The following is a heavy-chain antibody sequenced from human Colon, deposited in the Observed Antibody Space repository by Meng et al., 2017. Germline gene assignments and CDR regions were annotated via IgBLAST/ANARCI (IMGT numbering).Heavy chain of an antibody. CDR3: ARDYDSSGYYVGQY. J-gene: IGHJ4*02. D-gene: IGHD3-22*01. V-gene: IGHV1-18*01. CDR2: ISAYNGNT. CDR1: GYTFNSYG. Sequence: VQLVQSGAEVKKPGGSVKASCKASGYTFNSYGISWVRQAPGQGLEWMGWISAYNGNTNYAQKLQGRVTMTTDTSTSTAYMELRSLRSDDTAVYYCARDYDSSGYYVGQYWGQGTLVTVSS.